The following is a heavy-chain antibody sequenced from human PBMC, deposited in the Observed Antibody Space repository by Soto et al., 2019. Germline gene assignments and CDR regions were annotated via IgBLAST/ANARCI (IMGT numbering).Heavy chain of an antibody. D-gene: IGHD6-19*01. Sequence: ASVKVSCKSSGYTFTSYYMHWVRQAPGQGLEWMGIINPSGGSTSYAQKFQGRVTMTRDTSTSTVCMELSSLRSEDTAVYYCAREPGYSSGWYYFDYWGQGTLVTVSS. CDR1: GYTFTSYY. V-gene: IGHV1-46*01. CDR3: AREPGYSSGWYYFDY. J-gene: IGHJ4*02. CDR2: INPSGGST.